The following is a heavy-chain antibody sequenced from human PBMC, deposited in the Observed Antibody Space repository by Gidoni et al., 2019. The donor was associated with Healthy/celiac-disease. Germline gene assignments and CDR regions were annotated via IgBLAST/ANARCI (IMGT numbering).Heavy chain of an antibody. V-gene: IGHV4-39*01. CDR2: IYYSGST. CDR3: ASPYCSSTSCYSYAFDI. D-gene: IGHD2-2*01. CDR1: GGSISSRRYY. Sequence: QLQLQESGPGLVKPSETLSLTCTVSGGSISSRRYYWGWIRQPPGKGLEWIGSIYYSGSTYDNPSLKSRVTISVDTSKNQFSRKLSSVTAADTAVYYCASPYCSSTSCYSYAFDIWGQGTMVTVSS. J-gene: IGHJ3*02.